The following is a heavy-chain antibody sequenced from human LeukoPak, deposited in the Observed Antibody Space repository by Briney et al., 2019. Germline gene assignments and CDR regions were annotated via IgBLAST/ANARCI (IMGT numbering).Heavy chain of an antibody. J-gene: IGHJ5*02. V-gene: IGHV4-59*11. Sequence: SETLSLTCTVSGGSISSHYWSWIRQPPGKRLEWIGYTYYSGSTNYSPSLKSRVTISVDTSRNHFSLKLNSLTAADTAVYYCARGRANFDPWGQGTLVTVSS. CDR2: TYYSGST. CDR1: GGSISSHY. CDR3: ARGRANFDP.